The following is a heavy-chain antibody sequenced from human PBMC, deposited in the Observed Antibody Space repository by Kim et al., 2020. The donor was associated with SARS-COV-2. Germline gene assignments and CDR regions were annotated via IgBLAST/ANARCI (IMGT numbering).Heavy chain of an antibody. CDR3: ASGGGPSIAVAGFDFDY. J-gene: IGHJ4*02. CDR1: GYTFTSYY. CDR2: INPSGGST. V-gene: IGHV1-46*01. D-gene: IGHD6-19*01. Sequence: ASVKVSCKASGYTFTSYYMHWVRQAPGQGLEWMGIINPSGGSTSYAQKFQGRVTMTRDTSTSTVYMELSSLRSEDTAVYYCASGGGPSIAVAGFDFDYWGQGTLVTVSS.